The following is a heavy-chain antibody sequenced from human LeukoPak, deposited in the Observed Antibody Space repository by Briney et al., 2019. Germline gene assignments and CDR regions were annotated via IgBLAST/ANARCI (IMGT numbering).Heavy chain of an antibody. CDR2: ISAYNGNT. CDR3: ARGDYVWGSYRPTDY. V-gene: IGHV1-18*01. J-gene: IGHJ4*02. D-gene: IGHD3-16*02. Sequence: ASVKVSCKASGYTFTSYGISWVRQAPGQGLEWMGWISAYNGNTNYAQKLQGRVTMTTDTSTSTAYMELRSLRSDDTAVYYCARGDYVWGSYRPTDYWGQGTLVTVSS. CDR1: GYTFTSYG.